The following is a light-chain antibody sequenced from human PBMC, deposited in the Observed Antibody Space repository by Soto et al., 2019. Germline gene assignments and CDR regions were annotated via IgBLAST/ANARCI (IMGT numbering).Light chain of an antibody. V-gene: IGKV3-11*01. J-gene: IGKJ4*01. CDR2: DAS. CDR3: QQRSKWPLT. Sequence: EIVLTQSPVTLSLSPGERVTHSCRASQSVSTNLAWYQQKPGQPPRLLIYDASNRATGIPARFSGSGSGTGFTLTISSLEPEDFAVYYCQQRSKWPLTFGGGTKVDIK. CDR1: QSVSTN.